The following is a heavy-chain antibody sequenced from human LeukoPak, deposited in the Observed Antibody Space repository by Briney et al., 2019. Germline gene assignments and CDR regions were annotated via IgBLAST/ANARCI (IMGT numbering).Heavy chain of an antibody. CDR2: INHSGST. J-gene: IGHJ4*02. D-gene: IGHD3-3*01. V-gene: IGHV4-34*01. CDR1: GGSFSGYY. Sequence: SETLSLTCAVYGGSFSGYYWSWIRQPPGKGLEWIGEINHSGSTNYNPSLKSRVTISVDTSKNQFSLKLSSVTAADTAVYYCARADREVTIFGVVIQSYFDYWGQGTLVTVSS. CDR3: ARADREVTIFGVVIQSYFDY.